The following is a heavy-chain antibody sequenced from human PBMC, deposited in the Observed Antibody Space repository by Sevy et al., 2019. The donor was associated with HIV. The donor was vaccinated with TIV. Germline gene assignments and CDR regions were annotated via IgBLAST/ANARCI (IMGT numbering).Heavy chain of an antibody. CDR2: IYYSGST. CDR1: GGSISSYY. CDR3: ARVGYCSSTSCQISYYYYCGMDV. J-gene: IGHJ6*02. D-gene: IGHD2-2*01. Sequence: SETLSLTCTVSGGSISSYYWSWIRQPPGKGLEWIGYIYYSGSTNYNPSLKSRVTISVDTSKNQFSLKLSSVTAADTAVYYCARVGYCSSTSCQISYYYYCGMDVWGQGTTVTVSS. V-gene: IGHV4-59*01.